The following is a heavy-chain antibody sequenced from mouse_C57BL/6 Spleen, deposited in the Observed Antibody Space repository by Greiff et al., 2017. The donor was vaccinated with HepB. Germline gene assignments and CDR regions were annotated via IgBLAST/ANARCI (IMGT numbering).Heavy chain of an antibody. Sequence: VQLQQSGSELRSPGSSVKLSCKDFDSEVFPIAYMSWVRQKPGHGFEWIGGILPSIGRTIYGEKFEDKATLDADTLSNTAYLELNSLTSEDSAIYYCARVYYDYDPWYFDVWGTGTTVTVSS. V-gene: IGHV15-2*01. J-gene: IGHJ1*03. CDR3: ARVYYDYDPWYFDV. CDR1: DSEVFPIAY. CDR2: ILPSIGRT. D-gene: IGHD2-4*01.